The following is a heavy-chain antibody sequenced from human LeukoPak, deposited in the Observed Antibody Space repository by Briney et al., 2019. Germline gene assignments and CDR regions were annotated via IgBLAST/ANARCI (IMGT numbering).Heavy chain of an antibody. Sequence: ASVKVSCKASGYTFTGFYMHWVRQAPGQGLEWMGLIDPNIGTTKYSQKFQGRVTMTRDTSISEVYMELSRLRSDDTAVYYCARLLEHYYFDASGYYDDDYWGQGTPIIVSS. CDR3: ARLLEHYYFDASGYYDDDY. CDR1: GYTFTGFY. V-gene: IGHV1-2*02. CDR2: IDPNIGTT. J-gene: IGHJ4*02. D-gene: IGHD3-22*01.